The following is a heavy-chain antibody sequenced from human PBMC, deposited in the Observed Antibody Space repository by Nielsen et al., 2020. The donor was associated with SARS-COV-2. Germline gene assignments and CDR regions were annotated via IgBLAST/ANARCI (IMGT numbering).Heavy chain of an antibody. J-gene: IGHJ4*02. D-gene: IGHD7-27*01. CDR2: IYYSGST. CDR3: ARDCSCGLGSSPSYYFDY. CDR1: GFTFSGYW. V-gene: IGHV4-59*01. Sequence: ESLKISCAASGFTFSGYWMTWVRQAPGKGLEWIGYIYYSGSTNYNPSLKSRVTISVDTSKNQFSLKLSSVTAADTAVYYCARDCSCGLGSSPSYYFDYWGQGTLVTVSS.